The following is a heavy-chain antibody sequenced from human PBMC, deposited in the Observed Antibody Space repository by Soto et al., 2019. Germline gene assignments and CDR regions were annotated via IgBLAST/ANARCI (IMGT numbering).Heavy chain of an antibody. J-gene: IGHJ5*01. CDR1: GDSISSVDYF. CDR2: IYKSATT. D-gene: IGHD2-15*01. CDR3: ARGRYCLTGRCFPNWFDS. V-gene: IGHV4-30-4*01. Sequence: QVQLVESGPGLVKPSQTLSLTCSVSGDSISSVDYFWAWIRQAPGQALEYIGYIYKSATTYYNPSFESRVAISLDTSKSQFSLNVTSVTAADTAVYFCARGRYCLTGRCFPNWFDSWGQGTLVTVSS.